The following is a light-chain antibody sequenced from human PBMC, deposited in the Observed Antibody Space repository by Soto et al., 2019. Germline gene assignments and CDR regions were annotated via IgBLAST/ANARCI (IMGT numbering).Light chain of an antibody. Sequence: QCALTQPASVSGSPGQSITISCTGTSSDVGGYNYVSWYQQHPGKAPKLIIYEVSNRPSGVSNRFSGSKSGNTASLTISGLQAEDEAVYYCSSYTSRSTRVFGGGTKLTVL. CDR3: SSYTSRSTRV. CDR2: EVS. J-gene: IGLJ3*02. V-gene: IGLV2-14*01. CDR1: SSDVGGYNY.